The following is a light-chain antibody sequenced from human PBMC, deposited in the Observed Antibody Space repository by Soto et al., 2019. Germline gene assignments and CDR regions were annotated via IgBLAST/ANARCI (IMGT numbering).Light chain of an antibody. CDR2: GAS. CDR1: QSVSSSY. CDR3: QQYGSSPFT. J-gene: IGKJ3*01. Sequence: EIVLTQSPGTLSLSPGERAPLSCRASQSVSSSYLAWYPQTPGQTPRLLFYGASSRATGIPDRFSGSGSGTDFTLTIIRLEPEDFAVYYCQQYGSSPFTFGPGTKVDIK. V-gene: IGKV3-20*01.